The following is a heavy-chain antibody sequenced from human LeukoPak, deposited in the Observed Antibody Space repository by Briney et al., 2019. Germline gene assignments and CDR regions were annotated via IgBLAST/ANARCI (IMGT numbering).Heavy chain of an antibody. CDR2: ISGSGGST. CDR3: ARSSYSSSSSV. J-gene: IGHJ3*01. CDR1: GFTFSGYA. D-gene: IGHD6-6*01. V-gene: IGHV3-23*01. Sequence: GGSLRLSCAASGFTFSGYAMSWVRQAPGKGLEWVSAISGSGGSTYYADSVKGRFTISRDNAKNSLYLQINSLRAEDTAVYYCARSSYSSSSSVWGQGTMVTVSS.